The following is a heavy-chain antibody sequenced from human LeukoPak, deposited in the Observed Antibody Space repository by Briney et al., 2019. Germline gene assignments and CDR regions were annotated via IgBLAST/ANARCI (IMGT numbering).Heavy chain of an antibody. CDR3: ARDTMVRATWRLDYCYYGMDV. J-gene: IGHJ6*02. CDR2: IIPIFGTA. CDR1: GGTFSSYA. V-gene: IGHV1-69*13. D-gene: IGHD3-10*01. Sequence: SVKVPCKASGGTFSSYAISWVRQAPGQGLEWMGGIIPIFGTANYAQKFQGRVTITADESTSTAYMELSSLRSEDTAVYYCARDTMVRATWRLDYCYYGMDVWGQGTTVTVSS.